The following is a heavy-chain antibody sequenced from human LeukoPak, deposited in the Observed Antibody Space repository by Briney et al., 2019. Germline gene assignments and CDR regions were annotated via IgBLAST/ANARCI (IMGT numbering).Heavy chain of an antibody. J-gene: IGHJ5*02. CDR3: ARIGREPRPNWFDP. D-gene: IGHD1-14*01. CDR1: GGSISSSSYY. V-gene: IGHV4-39*06. Sequence: PSETLSLTCTVSGGSISSSSYYWGWFRQPPGKGLEWIGYIYYNGFTRYNPSLKSRVTISGDTSKNQFPLKVSSVTAADTAVYYCARIGREPRPNWFDPWGQGTLVIVSS. CDR2: IYYNGFT.